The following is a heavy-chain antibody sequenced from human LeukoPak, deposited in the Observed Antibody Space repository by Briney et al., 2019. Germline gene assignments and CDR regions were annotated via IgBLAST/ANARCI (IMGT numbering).Heavy chain of an antibody. J-gene: IGHJ4*02. CDR2: IYSGGNT. CDR3: ARGGSVGSYYYFDY. CDR1: GFTVRTTY. D-gene: IGHD1-26*01. V-gene: IGHV3-53*01. Sequence: PGGSLRLSCAASGFTVRTTYMTWVRQAPGKGLERVSVIYSGGNTYYADSVKGRFTISRDNSKNTLFLQMNSLRAEDTAVYFCARGGSVGSYYYFDYWGQGTLVTVSS.